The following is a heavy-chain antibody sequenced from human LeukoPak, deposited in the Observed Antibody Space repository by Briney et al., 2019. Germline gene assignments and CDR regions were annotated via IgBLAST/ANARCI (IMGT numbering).Heavy chain of an antibody. J-gene: IGHJ4*02. V-gene: IGHV4-61*02. CDR2: IYTSGST. CDR3: AREAVGWDYFDY. D-gene: IGHD2-15*01. CDR1: GGSISSGSYY. Sequence: SQTLSLTCTVSGGSISSGSYYWSWIRQPAGKGLKWIGRIYTSGSTNYNPSLKSRVTISVDTSKNQFSLKLSSVTAADTAVYYCAREAVGWDYFDYWGQGTLVTVSS.